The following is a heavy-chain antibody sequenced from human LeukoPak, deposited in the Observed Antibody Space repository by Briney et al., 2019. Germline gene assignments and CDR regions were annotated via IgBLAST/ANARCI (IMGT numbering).Heavy chain of an antibody. J-gene: IGHJ4*02. V-gene: IGHV3-74*01. CDR2: INTDGSST. CDR1: GFTFSSYW. D-gene: IGHD6-13*01. CDR3: ARLNNQQLVTVFDY. Sequence: GGSLRLSCEASGFTFSSYWMHWVRQAPGKGLVWISRINTDGSSTSYADSVKGRFTISRDNAKNTLYLQMNSLRAEDTAVYYCARLNNQQLVTVFDYWGQGTLVTVSS.